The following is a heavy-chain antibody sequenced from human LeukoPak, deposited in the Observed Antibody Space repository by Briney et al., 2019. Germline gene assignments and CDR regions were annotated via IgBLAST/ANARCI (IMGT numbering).Heavy chain of an antibody. CDR2: IRNDASET. CDR1: GFSFSSVG. Sequence: GGSLRLSCAASGFSFSSVGMHWVRQAPGKGLDWVAYIRNDASETYYADSVKGRFSISRDNSKNTVYLQMNNLLPEDTAVYYCAKRAGSAWSAGAWGQGTLVTVSS. D-gene: IGHD3-10*01. V-gene: IGHV3-30*02. CDR3: AKRAGSAWSAGA. J-gene: IGHJ5*02.